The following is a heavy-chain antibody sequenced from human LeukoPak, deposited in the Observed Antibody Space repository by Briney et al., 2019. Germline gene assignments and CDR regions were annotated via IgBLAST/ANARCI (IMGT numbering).Heavy chain of an antibody. CDR3: AKDAQRWFDYSNSLEH. J-gene: IGHJ4*02. CDR1: GFTFSHYG. D-gene: IGHD4-11*01. V-gene: IGHV3-33*06. Sequence: GGSLRLSCEASGFTFSHYGMHWVRQAPGKGLEWVAVIWSDATNQYYADSVKGRFTISRDNFKKTVSLQMNSLRVEDTALYYCAKDAQRWFDYSNSLEHWGQGVLVTVSS. CDR2: IWSDATNQ.